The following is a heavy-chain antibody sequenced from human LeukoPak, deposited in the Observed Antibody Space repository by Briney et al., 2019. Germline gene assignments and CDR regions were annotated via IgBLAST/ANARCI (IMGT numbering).Heavy chain of an antibody. Sequence: SETLSLTCTVSGGFISSYYWSWIRQPAGKGLEWIGRIYTSGSTNYNPSLKSRVTMSVDTSKNQFSLKLSSVTAADTAVYYCASQVVAALPNYYYYGMDVWGQGTTVTVSS. CDR3: ASQVVAALPNYYYYGMDV. J-gene: IGHJ6*02. CDR2: IYTSGST. D-gene: IGHD2-15*01. CDR1: GGFISSYY. V-gene: IGHV4-4*07.